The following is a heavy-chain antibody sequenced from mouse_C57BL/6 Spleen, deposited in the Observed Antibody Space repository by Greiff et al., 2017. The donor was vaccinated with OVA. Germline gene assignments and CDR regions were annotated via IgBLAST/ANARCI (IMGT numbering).Heavy chain of an antibody. CDR1: GFNITDYY. Sequence: VQLQQSGAELVKPGASVKLSCTASGFNITDYYMHWVKQRPEQGLEWIGRIDPEDGEPTYAPKFPGKATITPDTSSNTTYLQLSSLTSEDTAGYYCAGGIYDYPMDFWGTGTTVTVSS. D-gene: IGHD2-4*01. V-gene: IGHV14-2*01. CDR2: IDPEDGEP. CDR3: AGGIYDYPMDF. J-gene: IGHJ1*03.